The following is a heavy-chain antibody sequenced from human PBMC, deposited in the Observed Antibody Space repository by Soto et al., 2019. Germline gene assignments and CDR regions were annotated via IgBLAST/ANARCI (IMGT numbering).Heavy chain of an antibody. CDR1: GFTFSNYA. Sequence: EVQLLESGGGLEQPGGSLRLSCVASGFTFSNYAMNWIRQAPGKGLEWVSSISGSDDRTFFADSVKGRFTISRDNSKDTVFLQMNNLRCEDTALDYCTKGGRGIDIFFDSWGQGTLVSVSS. J-gene: IGHJ4*02. CDR3: TKGGRGIDIFFDS. CDR2: ISGSDDRT. D-gene: IGHD3-9*01. V-gene: IGHV3-23*01.